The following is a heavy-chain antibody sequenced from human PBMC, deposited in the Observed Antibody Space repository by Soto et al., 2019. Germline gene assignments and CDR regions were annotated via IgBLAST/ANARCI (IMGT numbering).Heavy chain of an antibody. V-gene: IGHV1-8*01. Sequence: GASVKVSCKASGYTFTSYDINWVRQATGQGLEWMGWMNPNSGNTGYAQKFQGRVTMTRNTSISTAYMELSSLRSEDTAVYYCARDDSGYCISTSCQGRGFDPWGQGTLVTVSS. CDR3: ARDDSGYCISTSCQGRGFDP. CDR1: GYTFTSYD. D-gene: IGHD2-2*01. CDR2: MNPNSGNT. J-gene: IGHJ5*02.